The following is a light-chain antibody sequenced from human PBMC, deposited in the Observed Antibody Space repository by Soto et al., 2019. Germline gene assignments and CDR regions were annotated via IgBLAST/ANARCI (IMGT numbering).Light chain of an antibody. Sequence: DVQMHQSPSSLSASVGDRVTITCQASHDIGTYLNWYQHKPGKAPKLLIFDTSHLATGVPARFSGSGSDTYFTFTITNLQADDFAAYYCQQFYSVPLTFGGGTHVEI. CDR2: DTS. J-gene: IGKJ4*01. CDR3: QQFYSVPLT. CDR1: HDIGTY. V-gene: IGKV1-33*01.